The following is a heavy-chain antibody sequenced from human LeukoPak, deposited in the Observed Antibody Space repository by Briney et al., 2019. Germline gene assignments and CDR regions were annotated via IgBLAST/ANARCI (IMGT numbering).Heavy chain of an antibody. V-gene: IGHV3-53*01. CDR3: ARDVRGTSGWFN. J-gene: IGHJ4*02. CDR1: GVTFSSNY. CDR2: TYTGGTT. D-gene: IGHD6-19*01. Sequence: GGSLRLSCAASGVTFSSNYMSWVRQAPGKGLEWVSVTYTGGTTYYADSAKGRFTISRDNSKNTLYLQMNSLRAEDTAVYYCARDVRGTSGWFNWGQGSLVTVSA.